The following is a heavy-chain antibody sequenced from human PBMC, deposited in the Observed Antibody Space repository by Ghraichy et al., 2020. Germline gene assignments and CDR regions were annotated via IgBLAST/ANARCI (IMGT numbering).Heavy chain of an antibody. V-gene: IGHV4-59*08. CDR3: AKFSRTSWCFDP. CDR1: GGSISSYY. D-gene: IGHD2-2*01. CDR2: IYYSGST. J-gene: IGHJ5*02. Sequence: SETLSLTCIVSGGSISSYYWSWIRQPPGKGLEWIGYIYYSGSTNYNPSLKSRVTISVDTSKSQFSLKLNSVTAADTAVYYCAKFSRTSWCFDPWGQGTLVTVSS.